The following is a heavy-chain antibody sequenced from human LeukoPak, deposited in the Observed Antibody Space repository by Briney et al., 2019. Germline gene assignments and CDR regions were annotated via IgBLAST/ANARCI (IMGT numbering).Heavy chain of an antibody. D-gene: IGHD5-24*01. V-gene: IGHV3-21*01. CDR3: ARGLEGYYFYY. Sequence: GGSLRLSCAASGLTFSSYSMTWVGQAPGKGLEWVSSISSSSSYIYYADSVKGRFTISRDNAKNSLYRQRNSRRAEDTAVYYCARGLEGYYFYYWGQGTRVTVSS. CDR2: ISSSSSYI. J-gene: IGHJ4*02. CDR1: GLTFSSYS.